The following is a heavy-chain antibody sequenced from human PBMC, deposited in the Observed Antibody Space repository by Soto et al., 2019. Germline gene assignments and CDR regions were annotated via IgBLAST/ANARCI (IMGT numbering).Heavy chain of an antibody. V-gene: IGHV1-2*02. Sequence: HEHLVQSGAEVKRPGASLKVSCKASGYSFTGYYIYWVRQAPGQGLEWMGWINPDSGATNYAQKFQGRVTLTSDTSISTASMDLTSLTSNDTAVYYCARGDYGTGGYPFPYFDYWGQGTLVIVSS. J-gene: IGHJ4*02. CDR2: INPDSGAT. CDR1: GYSFTGYY. CDR3: ARGDYGTGGYPFPYFDY. D-gene: IGHD2-8*02.